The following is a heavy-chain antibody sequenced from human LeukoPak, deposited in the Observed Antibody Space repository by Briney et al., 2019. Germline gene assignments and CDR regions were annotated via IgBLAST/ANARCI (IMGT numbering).Heavy chain of an antibody. CDR2: IIPILGIA. J-gene: IGHJ5*02. CDR1: GGTFSSYA. CDR3: ASTGLLRESDLAAGDWFDP. Sequence: VASVKVSCKASGGTFSSYAISWVRQAPGQGLEWMGRIIPILGIANYAQKFQGRVTITADKSTSTAYMELSSLRSEDTAVYYCASTGLLRESDLAAGDWFDPWGQGTLVTVSS. V-gene: IGHV1-69*04. D-gene: IGHD6-13*01.